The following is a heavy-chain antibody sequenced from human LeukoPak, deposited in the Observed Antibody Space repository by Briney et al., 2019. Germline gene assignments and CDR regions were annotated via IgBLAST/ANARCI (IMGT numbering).Heavy chain of an antibody. Sequence: PGGSLRLSCAASGFTFSDYYMSWIRQAPGKGLEWVSYISSSGSTIYYAGSVKGRFTISRDNAKNSLYLQMNSLRAEDTAVYYCARSDPSMIVDAFDIWGQGTMVTVSS. CDR2: ISSSGSTI. CDR1: GFTFSDYY. CDR3: ARSDPSMIVDAFDI. V-gene: IGHV3-11*04. J-gene: IGHJ3*02. D-gene: IGHD3-22*01.